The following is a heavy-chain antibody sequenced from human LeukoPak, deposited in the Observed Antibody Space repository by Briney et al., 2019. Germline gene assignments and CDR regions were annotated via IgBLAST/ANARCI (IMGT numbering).Heavy chain of an antibody. V-gene: IGHV1-18*01. CDR2: ISACNGNT. CDR1: GYTFTSYG. CDR3: ARDLGIAAAGTVDY. Sequence: ASVKVSCKASGYTFTSYGISWVRQSPGQGLEWMGWISACNGNTNYAQKLQGRVTMTTDTSTSTAYMELRSLRSDDTAVYYCARDLGIAAAGTVDYWGQGTLVTVSS. J-gene: IGHJ4*02. D-gene: IGHD6-13*01.